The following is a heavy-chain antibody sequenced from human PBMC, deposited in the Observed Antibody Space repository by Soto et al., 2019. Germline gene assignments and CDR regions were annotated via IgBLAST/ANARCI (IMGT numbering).Heavy chain of an antibody. J-gene: IGHJ4*02. Sequence: PGGSLRLSCAASGFTFSSYRMHWVRQAPGKGLEWVAVIWNDGSNKMYADSVKGRFTTSRDNSKNTLYLQMNSLRAEDTAVYYCARIGTWALNFDYWGQGTQVTVSS. CDR1: GFTFSSYR. CDR3: ARIGTWALNFDY. CDR2: IWNDGSNK. V-gene: IGHV3-33*01. D-gene: IGHD2-8*01.